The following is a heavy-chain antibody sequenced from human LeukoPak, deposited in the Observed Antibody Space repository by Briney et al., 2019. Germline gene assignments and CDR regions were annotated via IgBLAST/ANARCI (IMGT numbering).Heavy chain of an antibody. Sequence: GGSLRLSCAASGFTFNSYAMSWVRQAPWEWLQWVSGISDSGGNTYYADSVRGRFTISRDNSKNTLYLQMNSLRAEDTAVYYCARHRSSWLIDYWGQGTLVTASS. V-gene: IGHV3-23*01. D-gene: IGHD6-6*01. CDR3: ARHRSSWLIDY. J-gene: IGHJ4*02. CDR1: GFTFNSYA. CDR2: ISDSGGNT.